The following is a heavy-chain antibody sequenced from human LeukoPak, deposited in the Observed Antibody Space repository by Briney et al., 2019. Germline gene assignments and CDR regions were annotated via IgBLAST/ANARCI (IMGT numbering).Heavy chain of an antibody. CDR3: TRGGELMNF. Sequence: SETLSLTCTVSGGSISSGDYYWSWIRQLPGKGLEWIGYMYYSGSTYYNPSLKSRITISIDTSKNQFSLELSSVTAADTAVYYCTRGGELMNFWGQGTLVTVSS. CDR2: MYYSGST. D-gene: IGHD1-26*01. V-gene: IGHV4-30-4*08. J-gene: IGHJ4*02. CDR1: GGSISSGDYY.